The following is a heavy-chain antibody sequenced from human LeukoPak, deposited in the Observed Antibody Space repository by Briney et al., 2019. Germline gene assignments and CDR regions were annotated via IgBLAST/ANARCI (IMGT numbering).Heavy chain of an antibody. D-gene: IGHD3-10*01. CDR1: GFSVSSSA. J-gene: IGHJ4*02. V-gene: IGHV3-23*01. Sequence: PGGSLRLSYAASGFSVSSSAMSWVRQAPGKGLEWVSAISGGGGNTFYADAVKGRFTISRDNSKNTLYLQMNSLRAEDTAVYYCVASRGVTRAKTEYWGQGALVTVSS. CDR3: VASRGVTRAKTEY. CDR2: ISGGGGNT.